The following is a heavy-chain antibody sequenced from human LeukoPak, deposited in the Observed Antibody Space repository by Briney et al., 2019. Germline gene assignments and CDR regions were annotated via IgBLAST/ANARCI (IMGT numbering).Heavy chain of an antibody. D-gene: IGHD4-23*01. CDR1: GFTFTSSA. CDR3: AADFGATVVTPLDY. CDR2: IVVGSGNT. V-gene: IGHV1-58*01. Sequence: SVKVSCKASGFTFTSSAVQWVRQARGQRLEWIGWIVVGSGNTNYAQKFQEKVTITRDMSTSTAYMELSSLRSEDTAVYYCAADFGATVVTPLDYWGQGTLVTVSS. J-gene: IGHJ4*02.